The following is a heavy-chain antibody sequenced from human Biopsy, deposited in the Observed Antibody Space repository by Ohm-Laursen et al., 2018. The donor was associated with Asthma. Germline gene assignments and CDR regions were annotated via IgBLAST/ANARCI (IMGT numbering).Heavy chain of an antibody. CDR3: VRAVRNEQWLAPFDY. CDR2: VYWTWST. J-gene: IGHJ4*02. Sequence: PSQTLSLTCSVYGGSISSFYWSWIRQSPAKGLEWMGYVYWTWSTNYNPSLKSRITMSVDTSKNRMFLELTSVTAADTAIYYCVRAVRNEQWLAPFDYWGQGKPVTVSS. V-gene: IGHV4-59*01. D-gene: IGHD6-19*01. CDR1: GGSISSFY.